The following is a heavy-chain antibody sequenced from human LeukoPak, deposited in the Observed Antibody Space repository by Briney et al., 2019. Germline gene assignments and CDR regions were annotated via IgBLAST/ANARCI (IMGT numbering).Heavy chain of an antibody. CDR1: GFTFSDYS. V-gene: IGHV3-48*02. J-gene: IGHJ4*02. D-gene: IGHD2-2*01. Sequence: GGSLRLSCATSGFTFSDYSMNWVRQAPGKELEWVSNIRTTAEGANYAYYADSVKGRVTISRDDAKNTLYLHMNSLRDDDTAVYYCATHQQYAGEHWRRGPLVSVSS. CDR2: IRTTAEGANYA. CDR3: ATHQQYAGEH.